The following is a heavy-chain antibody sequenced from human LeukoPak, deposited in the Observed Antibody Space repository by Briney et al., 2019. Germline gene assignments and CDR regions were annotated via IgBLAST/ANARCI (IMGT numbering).Heavy chain of an antibody. V-gene: IGHV3-15*01. CDR3: TTRITMVRGVLSEFDY. Sequence: PGESLRLSCAASGFTFSNARMSWVRQAPGKGLEWVGRIKSKTDGGTTNYAAPVKGRFTISRDDSKSTLYLQMNSLKTEDTAVYYCTTRITMVRGVLSEFDYWGQGTLVTVSS. CDR1: GFTFSNAR. D-gene: IGHD3-10*01. CDR2: IKSKTDGGTT. J-gene: IGHJ4*02.